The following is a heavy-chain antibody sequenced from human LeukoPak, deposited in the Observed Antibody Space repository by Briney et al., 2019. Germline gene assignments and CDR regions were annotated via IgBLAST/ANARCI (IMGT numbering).Heavy chain of an antibody. CDR1: GFTFSSYA. V-gene: IGHV3-48*01. Sequence: PGGSLRLSCAASGFTFSSYAMSWVRQAPGKGLEWVSYISSSSSTIYYADSVKGRFTISRDNAKNSLYLQMNSLRAEDTAVYYCAKTDSSGWYWLFDYWGQGTLVTVSS. J-gene: IGHJ4*02. CDR3: AKTDSSGWYWLFDY. D-gene: IGHD6-19*01. CDR2: ISSSSSTI.